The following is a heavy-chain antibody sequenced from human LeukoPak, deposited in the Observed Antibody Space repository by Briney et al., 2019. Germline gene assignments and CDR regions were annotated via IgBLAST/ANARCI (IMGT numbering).Heavy chain of an antibody. CDR1: GFTFSNAW. Sequence: PGGSLRLSCAASGFTFSNAWMSWVRQAPGKGLEWVGRIKSKTDGGTTDYAAPVKGRFTISRDDSKNTLYLQMNSLKTEDTAVYYGTTLFPAEAGKKERFNYWGQGTLVTVSS. D-gene: IGHD6-19*01. CDR3: TTLFPAEAGKKERFNY. V-gene: IGHV3-15*01. J-gene: IGHJ4*02. CDR2: IKSKTDGGTT.